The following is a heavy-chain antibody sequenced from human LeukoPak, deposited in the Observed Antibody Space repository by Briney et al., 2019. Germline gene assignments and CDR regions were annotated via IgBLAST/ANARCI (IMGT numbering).Heavy chain of an antibody. CDR3: ARTETTFDY. Sequence: GGSLRLSCAASGFIVSNNFMSWVRQAPGKGLEWVSVLYSAGSTFYVDSVKGRFTISRDNSKNMLFLQMNSLRVEDTAIYYCARTETTFDYWGQGTLVTVSS. CDR2: LYSAGST. V-gene: IGHV3-53*01. CDR1: GFIVSNNF. D-gene: IGHD1-7*01. J-gene: IGHJ4*02.